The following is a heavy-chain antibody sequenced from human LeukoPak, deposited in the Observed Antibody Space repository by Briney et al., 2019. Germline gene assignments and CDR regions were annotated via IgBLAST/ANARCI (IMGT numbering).Heavy chain of an antibody. CDR1: GGSISSSSYY. D-gene: IGHD3-3*01. J-gene: IGHJ6*03. CDR3: ARHLSPAIFGVVRPYYYYYYYMDV. CDR2: IYYSGST. V-gene: IGHV4-39*01. Sequence: SETLSLTCTVPGGSISSSSYYWGWIRQPPGKGLEWIGSIYYSGSTYYNPSLKSRVTISVDTSKNQFSLKLSSVTAADTAVYYYARHLSPAIFGVVRPYYYYYYYMDVWGKGTTVTVSS.